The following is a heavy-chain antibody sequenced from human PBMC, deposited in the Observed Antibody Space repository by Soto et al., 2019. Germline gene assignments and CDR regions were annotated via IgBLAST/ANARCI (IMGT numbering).Heavy chain of an antibody. CDR1: GGTFSSYA. J-gene: IGHJ6*02. D-gene: IGHD3-3*01. CDR3: ARGTQRITIFGVVIPNYYYGMDV. V-gene: IGHV1-69*13. Sequence: VASVKVSCKASGGTFSSYAISWVRQAPGQGLEWMGGIIPIFGTANYAQKFQGRVTITADESTSTAYMELSSLRSEDTAVYYCARGTQRITIFGVVIPNYYYGMDVWGQGTTVTVSS. CDR2: IIPIFGTA.